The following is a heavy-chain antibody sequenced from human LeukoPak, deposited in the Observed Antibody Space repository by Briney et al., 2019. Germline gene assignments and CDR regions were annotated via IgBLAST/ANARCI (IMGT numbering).Heavy chain of an antibody. V-gene: IGHV1-8*02. J-gene: IGHJ6*02. CDR2: MNANSGNT. Sequence: ASVKVSCKASGGTFSSYAISWVRQATGQGLEWMGWMNANSGNTGYTQKFQGRVTMTRDTSISSAYMELSSLGSEDTAVYYCARARSGSYGKYGMVVWGQGTSVTVSS. D-gene: IGHD1-26*01. CDR1: GGTFSSYA. CDR3: ARARSGSYGKYGMVV.